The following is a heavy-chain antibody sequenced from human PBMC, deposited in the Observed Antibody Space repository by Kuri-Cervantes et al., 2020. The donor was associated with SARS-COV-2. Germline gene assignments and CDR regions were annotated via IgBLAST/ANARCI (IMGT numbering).Heavy chain of an antibody. Sequence: GGSLRLSCAAPGFTFSSYSMNWVRQAPGKGLEWVSSISSSSSYIYYADSVKGRFTISRDNAKNSLYLQMNSLRAEDTAVYYCAKGTSTVTTIRGDYWGQGTLVTVSS. CDR2: ISSSSSYI. CDR3: AKGTSTVTTIRGDY. CDR1: GFTFSSYS. V-gene: IGHV3-21*04. D-gene: IGHD4-17*01. J-gene: IGHJ4*02.